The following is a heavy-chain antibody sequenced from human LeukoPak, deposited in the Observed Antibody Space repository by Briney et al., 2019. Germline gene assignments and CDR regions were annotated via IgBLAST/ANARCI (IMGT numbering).Heavy chain of an antibody. CDR1: GFTFSSYS. D-gene: IGHD1-26*01. V-gene: IGHV3-21*01. CDR2: ISSSSSYI. CDR3: ARDRVGATPYFDY. J-gene: IGHJ4*02. Sequence: GGSLRLSCAASGFTFSSYSMNWVRQAPGKGLEWVSSISSSSSYIYYADSVKGRFTISRDNAKNSLYLQMNSLGAEDTAVYYCARDRVGATPYFDYWGQGTLVTASS.